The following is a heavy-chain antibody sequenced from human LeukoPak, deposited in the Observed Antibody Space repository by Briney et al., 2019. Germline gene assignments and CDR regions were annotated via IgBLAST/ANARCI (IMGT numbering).Heavy chain of an antibody. CDR2: ISGSGDRT. J-gene: IGHJ5*02. CDR1: GFTFSSYA. D-gene: IGHD2-2*01. Sequence: GGSLRLSCAASGFTFSSYAMSWVRQTPGKGLGWVAAISGSGDRTYYADSVKGRFTISRDNSKNTLYLQMNSLRADDTAVYYCAKDRSIYCSSSGCYLNWFDPWGQGALVTISS. CDR3: AKDRSIYCSSSGCYLNWFDP. V-gene: IGHV3-23*01.